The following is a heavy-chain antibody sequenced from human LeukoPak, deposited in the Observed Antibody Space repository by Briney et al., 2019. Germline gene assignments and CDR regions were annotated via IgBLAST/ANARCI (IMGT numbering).Heavy chain of an antibody. D-gene: IGHD3-22*01. CDR1: GFSFSPSA. V-gene: IGHV3-21*01. J-gene: IGHJ5*02. Sequence: GGSLRLSCVTSGFSFSPSAMNWVRQAPGRGLEWVSSISPSGGAIFYAESLRGRFTISRDNAKNSLFLQMNTLRAEDTAVYYCAKSRWGYYDCGESWGQGTLVTVSS. CDR3: AKSRWGYYDCGES. CDR2: ISPSGGAI.